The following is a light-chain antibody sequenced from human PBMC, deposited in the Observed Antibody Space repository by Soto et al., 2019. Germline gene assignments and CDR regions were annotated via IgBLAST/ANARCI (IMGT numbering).Light chain of an antibody. J-gene: IGKJ5*01. CDR2: GAS. CDR1: QSVTDN. Sequence: EIEMTQSPATLSVSPGERASLSCRASQSVTDNLAWYQQKPGQAPRPLIYGASTRASGVPARFSGSGSGTDFTLTISSLQSEDFAVYYCQQSISWPRTFGQGTRLEIK. V-gene: IGKV3-15*01. CDR3: QQSISWPRT.